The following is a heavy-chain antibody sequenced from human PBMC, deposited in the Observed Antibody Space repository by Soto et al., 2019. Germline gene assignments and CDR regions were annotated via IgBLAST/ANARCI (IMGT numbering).Heavy chain of an antibody. D-gene: IGHD1-1*01. CDR2: INRDGSST. Sequence: EVQLVESGGGLVQPGGSLRLSCAASGFTFRNYWMHWVRQAPGKGLVWVSRINRDGSSTSYADSVKGRVTISRDTAENTLYLQMNSLRAEDTAVYYCAREIVTTGEYYFDSWGQGTLVTVSS. V-gene: IGHV3-74*01. CDR3: AREIVTTGEYYFDS. J-gene: IGHJ4*02. CDR1: GFTFRNYW.